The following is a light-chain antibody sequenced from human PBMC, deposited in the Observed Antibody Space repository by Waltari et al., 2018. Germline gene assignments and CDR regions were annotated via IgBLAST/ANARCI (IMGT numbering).Light chain of an antibody. V-gene: IGKV3-20*01. Sequence: SGRASQSIGRYLAWYQQKPGQAPRLLIYAASSRATGIPDRFSGSGSGTDFSLTISRLEPEDFAVYYCQNHERLPAMFGQGTKVEIK. CDR3: QNHERLPAM. CDR1: QSIGRY. CDR2: AAS. J-gene: IGKJ1*01.